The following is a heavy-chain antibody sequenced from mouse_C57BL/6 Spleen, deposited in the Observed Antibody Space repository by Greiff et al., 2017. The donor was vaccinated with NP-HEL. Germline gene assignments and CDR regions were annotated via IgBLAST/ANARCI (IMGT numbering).Heavy chain of an antibody. D-gene: IGHD1-1*01. J-gene: IGHJ4*01. CDR2: ISYDGSN. Sequence: EVKLQESGPGLVKPSQSLSLTCSVTGYSITSGYYWNWIRQFPGNKLEWMGYISYDGSNNYNPSLKNRISITRDTSKNQFFLKLNSVTTEDTATYYCARVGDYGIAMDYWGQGTSVTVSS. CDR3: ARVGDYGIAMDY. CDR1: GYSITSGYY. V-gene: IGHV3-6*01.